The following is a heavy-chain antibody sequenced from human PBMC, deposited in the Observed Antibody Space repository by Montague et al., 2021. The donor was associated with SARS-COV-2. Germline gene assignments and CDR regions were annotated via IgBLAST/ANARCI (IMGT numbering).Heavy chain of an antibody. CDR3: ARAATITMIVVVIDAFDI. D-gene: IGHD3-22*01. CDR1: GGSISNGGYY. V-gene: IGHV4-31*03. CDR2: IYYSGST. J-gene: IGHJ3*02. Sequence: TLSLTCTVSGGSISNGGYYCSWIRQHPGKGLEWIGYIYYSGSTYYNPSLKSRVTISVDTSKNQFSLKLSSVTAADTAVYYCARAATITMIVVVIDAFDIWGQGTMVTVSS.